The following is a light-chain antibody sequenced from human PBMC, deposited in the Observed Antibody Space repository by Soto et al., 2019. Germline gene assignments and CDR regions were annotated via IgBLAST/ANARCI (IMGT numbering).Light chain of an antibody. J-gene: IGLJ1*01. Sequence: QSVLTQPASVSGSPGQSIAISCTGTSSDVGDYNYVSWYQQHPGKAPKLIIYDVSDRPSGVSSRFSGSKSGNTASLTISGLQLEDEADYYCSSYTSSAPPYVFGTGTKVTVL. V-gene: IGLV2-14*01. CDR1: SSDVGDYNY. CDR2: DVS. CDR3: SSYTSSAPPYV.